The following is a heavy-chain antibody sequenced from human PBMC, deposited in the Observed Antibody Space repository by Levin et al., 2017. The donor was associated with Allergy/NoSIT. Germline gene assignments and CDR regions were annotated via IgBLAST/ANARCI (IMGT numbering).Heavy chain of an antibody. CDR3: AKDGTLLATSEDYLDS. D-gene: IGHD5-12*01. Sequence: PGGSLRLSCAASGFTFNSFALTWVRQAPGKGLEWVSTISAYGESTYYADSVKGRFTISRDNSRNTLYLLMSSLRGEDTAVYYCAKDGTLLATSEDYLDSWGQGTQLTVSS. V-gene: IGHV3-23*01. CDR2: ISAYGEST. CDR1: GFTFNSFA. J-gene: IGHJ4*02.